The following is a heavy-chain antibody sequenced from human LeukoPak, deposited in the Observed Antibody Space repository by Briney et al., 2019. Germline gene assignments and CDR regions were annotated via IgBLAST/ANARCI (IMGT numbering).Heavy chain of an antibody. D-gene: IGHD2-21*02. Sequence: GGSLRLSCAASGFTFSDYYMSWIRQAPGKGLEWVSYISSSSSYTNYADSVKGRFTISRDNAKNSLYLQMNSLRAEDTAAYYCARDLLSGDCLDYWGQGTLVTVSS. CDR3: ARDLLSGDCLDY. V-gene: IGHV3-11*06. CDR2: ISSSSSYT. J-gene: IGHJ4*02. CDR1: GFTFSDYY.